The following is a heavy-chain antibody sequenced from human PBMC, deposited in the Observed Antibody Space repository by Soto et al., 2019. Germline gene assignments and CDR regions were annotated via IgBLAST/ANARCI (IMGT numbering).Heavy chain of an antibody. CDR2: ISAYNGNT. CDR1: GYTFTSYG. CDR3: ARDIVVVPAAAYYYYGMDV. V-gene: IGHV1-18*01. D-gene: IGHD2-2*01. J-gene: IGHJ6*02. Sequence: GASVKVSCKASGYTFTSYGISWVRQAPGQGLEWMGWISAYNGNTNYAQKLQGRVTMTTDTSTSTAYMELRSLRSDDTAVYYCARDIVVVPAAAYYYYGMDVWGQGTTVTVSS.